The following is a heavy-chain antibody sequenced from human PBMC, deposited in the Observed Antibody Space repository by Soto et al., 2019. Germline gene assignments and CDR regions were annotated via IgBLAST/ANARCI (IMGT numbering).Heavy chain of an antibody. CDR1: GFTVSSKY. Sequence: PGGSLRLSCAASGFTVSSKYMSWVRQAPGKGLEWVSLIQSGGPTYYADSVKGRFTISRDTSENTLHLQMDSLRAEDTAVYYCARDDGSSDGGRCYYYGLDVWGKGTTVTVSS. CDR2: IQSGGPT. J-gene: IGHJ6*04. D-gene: IGHD3-22*01. CDR3: ARDDGSSDGGRCYYYGLDV. V-gene: IGHV3-66*01.